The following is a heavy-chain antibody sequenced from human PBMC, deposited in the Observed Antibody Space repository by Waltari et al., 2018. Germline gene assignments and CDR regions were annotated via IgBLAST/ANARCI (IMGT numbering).Heavy chain of an antibody. CDR2: IIPIFGTA. CDR1: GGTFSSYA. D-gene: IGHD1-26*01. V-gene: IGHV1-69*01. CDR3: ARGRRRWERSSPYYMDV. Sequence: QVQLVQSGAEVKKPGSSVKVSCKASGGTFSSYAISWVRQAPGQGLEWMGGIIPIFGTANYAEKCQGRGTMTADESTGTAYMELSSRGSEDTAVYYCARGRRRWERSSPYYMDVWGKGTTVTVSS. J-gene: IGHJ6*03.